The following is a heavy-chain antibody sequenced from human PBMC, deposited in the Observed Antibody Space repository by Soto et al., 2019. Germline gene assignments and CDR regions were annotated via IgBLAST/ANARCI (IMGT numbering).Heavy chain of an antibody. CDR1: GGSISSSNW. D-gene: IGHD3-22*01. CDR2: IYHSGST. CDR3: ARDQHYYDSSGYYYGGRGFDY. V-gene: IGHV4-4*02. J-gene: IGHJ4*02. Sequence: LRRTLSLTCAVSGGSISSSNWWSWVRQPPGKGLEWIGEIYHSGSTNYNPSLKSRVTISVDKSKNQFSLKLSSVTAADTAVYYCARDQHYYDSSGYYYGGRGFDYWGQGTLVTVSS.